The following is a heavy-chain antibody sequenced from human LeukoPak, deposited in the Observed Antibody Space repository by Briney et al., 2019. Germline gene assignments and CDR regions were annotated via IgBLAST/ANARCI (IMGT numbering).Heavy chain of an antibody. CDR2: TYYSGST. V-gene: IGHV4-30-4*01. J-gene: IGHJ4*02. CDR3: ARDLGIAATTDY. Sequence: PSETLSLTCTVSGGSISSGDYYWSWIRQPPGNGLEWIGYTYYSGSTYYNPSLKSRVTISVDTSKNQFSLKLSSVTAADTAVYYCARDLGIAATTDYWGQGTLVTVSS. D-gene: IGHD6-13*01. CDR1: GGSISSGDYY.